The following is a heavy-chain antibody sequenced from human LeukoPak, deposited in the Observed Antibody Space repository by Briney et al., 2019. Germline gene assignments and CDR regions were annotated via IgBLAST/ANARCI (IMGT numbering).Heavy chain of an antibody. J-gene: IGHJ4*02. CDR3: AKLPSLGSYCSGGSCYGSSY. CDR1: GFTLSFYG. V-gene: IGHV3-23*01. Sequence: GGSLRLSCAASGFTLSFYGMHWVRQAPGKGLEWVSAISGSGGSTYYADSVKGRFTISRDNSKNTLYLQMNSLRAEDTAVYYCAKLPSLGSYCSGGSCYGSSYWGQGTLVTVSS. CDR2: ISGSGGST. D-gene: IGHD2-15*01.